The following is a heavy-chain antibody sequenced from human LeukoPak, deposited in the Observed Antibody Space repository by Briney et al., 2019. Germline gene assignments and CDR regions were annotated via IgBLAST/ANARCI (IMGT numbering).Heavy chain of an antibody. CDR3: ATWSYDILTGYPSLDAFDI. D-gene: IGHD3-9*01. J-gene: IGHJ3*02. V-gene: IGHV1-24*01. CDR2: FDPEDGET. CDR1: GGTFSSYA. Sequence: ASVKVSCKASGGTFSSYAISWVRQAPGKGLEWMGGFDPEDGETIYAQKFQGRVAMTEDTSTDTAYMELSSLRSEDTAVYYCATWSYDILTGYPSLDAFDIWGQGTMVTVSS.